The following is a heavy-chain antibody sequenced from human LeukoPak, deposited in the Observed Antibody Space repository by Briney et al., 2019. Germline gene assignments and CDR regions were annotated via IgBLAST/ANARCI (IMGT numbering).Heavy chain of an antibody. CDR1: GGSISSGGYY. Sequence: SQTLSLTCTVSGGSISSGGYYWSWIRQHPGKGLEWIGEINHSGSTNYNPSLKSRVTISVDTSKSQFSLKLSSVTAAGTAVYYCARAYYDILTGYYRGYYYYYMDVWGKGTTVTVSS. CDR2: INHSGST. D-gene: IGHD3-9*01. CDR3: ARAYYDILTGYYRGYYYYYMDV. V-gene: IGHV4-31*03. J-gene: IGHJ6*03.